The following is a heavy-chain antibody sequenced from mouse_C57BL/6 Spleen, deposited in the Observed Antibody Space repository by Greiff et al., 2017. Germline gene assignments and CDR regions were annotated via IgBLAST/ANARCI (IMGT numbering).Heavy chain of an antibody. J-gene: IGHJ3*01. CDR2: IDPANGNT. Sequence: VQLQQSVAELVRPGASVKLSCTASGFNIKNTYMHWVKQRPEQGLEWIGRIDPANGNTKYAPKFQGKATITADTTSNTAYMQLSSLTSEDTAISYCARGFYYGNERYAYWGQGTLVTVSA. V-gene: IGHV14-3*01. CDR1: GFNIKNTY. CDR3: ARGFYYGNERYAY. D-gene: IGHD2-1*01.